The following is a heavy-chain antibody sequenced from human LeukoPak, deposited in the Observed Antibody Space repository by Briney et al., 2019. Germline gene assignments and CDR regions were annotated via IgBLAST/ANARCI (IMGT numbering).Heavy chain of an antibody. J-gene: IGHJ4*02. CDR1: GFTFSSYG. Sequence: GGSLRLSCAASGFTFSSYGMHWVRQAPGKGLEWVAFIRYDGSNKYYADSVKGRFTISRDNSKNTLYLQMNSLRAEDTAVYYCATARTIFGVVINLTPIDYWGQGTLVTVSS. CDR2: IRYDGSNK. V-gene: IGHV3-30*02. D-gene: IGHD3-3*01. CDR3: ATARTIFGVVINLTPIDY.